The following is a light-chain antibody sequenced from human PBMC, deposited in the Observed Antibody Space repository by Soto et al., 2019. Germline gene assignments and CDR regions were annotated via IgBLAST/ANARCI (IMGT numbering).Light chain of an antibody. CDR3: LLWYDGGRPV. Sequence: QAVVTQEPSLTVSPGGTVTLTCGSSTGTVTSSHYPYWLQQKPGQAPKTLIYDTSKKHSWTPARFSGSLLGGKAALTLSGXXPEDEXXXXCLLWYDGGRPVFGTGTKLTVL. CDR2: DTS. CDR1: TGTVTSSHY. J-gene: IGLJ1*01. V-gene: IGLV7-46*01.